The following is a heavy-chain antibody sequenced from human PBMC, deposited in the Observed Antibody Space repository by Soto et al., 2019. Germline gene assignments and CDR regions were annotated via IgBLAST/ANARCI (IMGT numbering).Heavy chain of an antibody. CDR3: AKDAYRFGELSPTVY. CDR1: GFTFTIYG. V-gene: IGHV3-30*18. J-gene: IGHJ4*02. Sequence: QVQLVESGGGVVQPGRSLRLSCAASGFTFTIYGMHWVRQAPGKGLEWVAVISYDGSNKYFADSVQGRFTISRDNTKNTLYLQMNSLRPEDTAVYYCAKDAYRFGELSPTVYWGQGTLVTVSS. D-gene: IGHD3-16*02. CDR2: ISYDGSNK.